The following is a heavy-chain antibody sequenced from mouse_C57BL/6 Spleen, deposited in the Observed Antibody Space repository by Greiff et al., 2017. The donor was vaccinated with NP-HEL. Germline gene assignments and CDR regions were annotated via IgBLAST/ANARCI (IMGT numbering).Heavy chain of an antibody. V-gene: IGHV1-85*01. Sequence: VQLVESGPELVKPGASVKLSCKASGYTFTSYDINWVKQRPGQGLEWIGWISPRDGSTKYNEKFKGKATLTVDTSSSTAYMELHSLTSEDSAVYFCARWGYGSSYVSWYFDVWGTGTTVTVSS. D-gene: IGHD1-1*01. CDR3: ARWGYGSSYVSWYFDV. J-gene: IGHJ1*03. CDR2: ISPRDGST. CDR1: GYTFTSYD.